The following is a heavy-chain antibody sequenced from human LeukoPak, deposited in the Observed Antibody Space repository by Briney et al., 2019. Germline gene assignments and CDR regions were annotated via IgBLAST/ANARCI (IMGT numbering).Heavy chain of an antibody. CDR1: GFTFSSYA. CDR2: ISGSGGST. CDR3: ATRPYYDILTGLDY. V-gene: IGHV3-23*01. D-gene: IGHD3-9*01. J-gene: IGHJ4*02. Sequence: GGSLRLSCAASGFTFSSYAMSWVRKAPGKGLEWVSAISGSGGSTYYADSVKGRFTISRDNSKNTLYLQMNSLRAEDTAVYYCATRPYYDILTGLDYWGQGTLVTVSS.